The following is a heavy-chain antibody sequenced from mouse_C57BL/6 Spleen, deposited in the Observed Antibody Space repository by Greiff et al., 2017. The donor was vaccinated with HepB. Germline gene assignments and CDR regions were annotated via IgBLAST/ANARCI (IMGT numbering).Heavy chain of an antibody. Sequence: DVKLQESGGGLVKPGGSLKLSCAASGFTFSDYGMHWVRQAPEKGLEWVAYISSGSSTIYYADTVKGRFTISRDNAKNTLFLQMTSLRSEDTAMYYCARQDYYGSSPYFDVWSTGTTVTVSS. CDR2: ISSGSSTI. CDR1: GFTFSDYG. J-gene: IGHJ1*03. D-gene: IGHD1-1*01. CDR3: ARQDYYGSSPYFDV. V-gene: IGHV5-17*01.